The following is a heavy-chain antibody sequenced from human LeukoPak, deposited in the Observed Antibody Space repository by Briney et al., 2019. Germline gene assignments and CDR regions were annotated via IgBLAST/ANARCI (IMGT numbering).Heavy chain of an antibody. CDR2: VYYSGST. CDR1: GGSISSYF. CDR3: ARVLDLSKRGLDAFDI. Sequence: TLSLTCTVSGGSISSYFWSWIRQPPGKGLEWIGYVYYSGSTNYNPSLKSRVTISVATSKKQFSLKLSSATAADTAVYYCARVLDLSKRGLDAFDIWGQGTMVTVSS. V-gene: IGHV4-59*01. D-gene: IGHD3-16*01. J-gene: IGHJ3*02.